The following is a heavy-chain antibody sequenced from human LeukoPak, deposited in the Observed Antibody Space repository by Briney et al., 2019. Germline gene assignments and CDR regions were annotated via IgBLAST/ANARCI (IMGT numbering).Heavy chain of an antibody. CDR1: GYTFCGYY. CDR3: ARVQSTEGSSWLREFDY. Sequence: ASVSASRKVSGYTFCGYYIHWVRQAPGQGLEWMAWINPNGGGTSYSQKFQGRVTTTSDTSISTVYMELSSLTSDDTAIYYCARVQSTEGSSWLREFDYWGQGSLVTVSS. CDR2: INPNGGGT. D-gene: IGHD6-13*01. J-gene: IGHJ4*02. V-gene: IGHV1-2*02.